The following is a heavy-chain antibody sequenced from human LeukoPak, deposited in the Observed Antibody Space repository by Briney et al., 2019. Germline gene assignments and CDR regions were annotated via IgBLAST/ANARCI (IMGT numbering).Heavy chain of an antibody. CDR2: ISSSGSTI. J-gene: IGHJ4*02. CDR3: ARDEGDGYNYAVDY. CDR1: GFTFSSYE. D-gene: IGHD5-24*01. Sequence: PGGSLRLSCAASGFTFSSYEMNWVRQAPGKGLEWVSYISSSGSTIYYADSVKGRFTISRDNAKNSLYLQMNSLRAEDTAVYYCARDEGDGYNYAVDYWGQGTLVTVSS. V-gene: IGHV3-48*03.